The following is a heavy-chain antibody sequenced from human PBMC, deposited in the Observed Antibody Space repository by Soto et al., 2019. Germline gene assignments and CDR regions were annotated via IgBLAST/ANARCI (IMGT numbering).Heavy chain of an antibody. CDR3: ASEKPYDILTGYYNQPNYYYYYGMDV. D-gene: IGHD3-9*01. J-gene: IGHJ6*02. V-gene: IGHV3-74*01. CDR2: INIDGSST. CDR1: GFTFSSYL. Sequence: GGSLRLSCAASGFTFSSYLMHWGRQAPGKGLGWVSRINIDGSSTSYADSVNGRFTISRDNAKNTLYLQMNSLRAEDTAVYYCASEKPYDILTGYYNQPNYYYYYGMDVWGQGTTVTVSS.